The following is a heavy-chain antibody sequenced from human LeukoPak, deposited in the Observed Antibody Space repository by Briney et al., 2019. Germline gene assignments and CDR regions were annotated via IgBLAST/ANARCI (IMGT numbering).Heavy chain of an antibody. CDR1: GYTFTSYD. V-gene: IGHV1-69*05. Sequence: SVKVSCKASGYTFTSYDINWVRQATGQGLEWMGGIIPIFGTANYAQKFQGRVTITTDESTSTAYMELSSLRSEDTAVYYCARVSRIQLWLKFDYWGQGTLVTVSS. D-gene: IGHD5-18*01. CDR3: ARVSRIQLWLKFDY. CDR2: IIPIFGTA. J-gene: IGHJ4*02.